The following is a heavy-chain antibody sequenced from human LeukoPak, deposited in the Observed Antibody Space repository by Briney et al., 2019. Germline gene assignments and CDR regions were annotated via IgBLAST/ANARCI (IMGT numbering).Heavy chain of an antibody. CDR3: ARDPYDEVPDNKGDYVSWFDP. V-gene: IGHV1-18*01. CDR1: GYTFTSSG. D-gene: IGHD4-17*01. CDR2: ISAYNGNT. Sequence: ASVKVSCKASGYTFTSSGISWVRQAPGQGLEWMGWISAYNGNTNYAQKLQGRVTMTTDTSTSTAYMELRSLRSDDTAMYYCARDPYDEVPDNKGDYVSWFDPWGQGTLVTVSS. J-gene: IGHJ5*02.